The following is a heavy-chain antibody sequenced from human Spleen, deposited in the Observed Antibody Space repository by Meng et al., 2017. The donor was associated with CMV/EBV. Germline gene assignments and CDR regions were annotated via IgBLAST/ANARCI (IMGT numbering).Heavy chain of an antibody. CDR1: GYSFAGYG. J-gene: IGHJ6*02. CDR2: INTYNGDT. D-gene: IGHD3-3*01. Sequence: ASVKVSCKASGYSFAGYGISWVRQAPGQGLEWMGWINTYNGDTDYARKFQGRVLMTTDKSTSTVYLELRSLRSDDTAVYYCARSAVIGVVSYYYYGMDVWGQGTMVTVS. CDR3: ARSAVIGVVSYYYYGMDV. V-gene: IGHV1-18*01.